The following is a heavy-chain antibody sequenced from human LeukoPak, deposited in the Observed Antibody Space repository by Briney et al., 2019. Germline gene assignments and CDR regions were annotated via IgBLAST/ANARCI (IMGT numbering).Heavy chain of an antibody. D-gene: IGHD3-16*01. CDR1: GGSFSGYY. CDR3: ARGQGITFGGGFDP. CDR2: INHSGST. J-gene: IGHJ5*02. Sequence: SETLSLTCAVYGGSFSGYYWSWIRQPPGKGLEWIGEINHSGSTNYNPSLKSRVTISVDTSKNQFSLKLSSVTAADTAVYYCARGQGITFGGGFDPWGQGTLVTVSS. V-gene: IGHV4-34*01.